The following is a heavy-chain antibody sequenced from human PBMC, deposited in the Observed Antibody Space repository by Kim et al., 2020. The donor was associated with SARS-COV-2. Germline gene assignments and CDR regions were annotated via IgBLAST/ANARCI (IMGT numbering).Heavy chain of an antibody. Sequence: GGSLRLSCEASGFTLTNYWMNWVRQGPEKGLVWVSRSNSDGSVTHYADSLKGRFTISRDNAKNTLFLQLNSLGVEDTAIYYCARGSFQQGFDPWGQGTLVTVSS. CDR1: GFTLTNYW. J-gene: IGHJ5*02. D-gene: IGHD6-13*01. CDR2: SNSDGSVT. V-gene: IGHV3-74*01. CDR3: ARGSFQQGFDP.